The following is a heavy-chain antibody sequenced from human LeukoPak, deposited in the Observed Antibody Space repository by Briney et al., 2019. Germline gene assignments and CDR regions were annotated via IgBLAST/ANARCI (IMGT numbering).Heavy chain of an antibody. CDR2: IIPILGIA. V-gene: IGHV1-69*04. CDR1: GYTFTSYG. Sequence: SVKVSCKASGYTFTSYGISWVRQAPGQGLEWMGRIIPILGIANYAQKFQGRVTITADKSTSTAYMELSSLRSEDTAVYYCARVASTVTSHFDYWGQGTLVTVSS. CDR3: ARVASTVTSHFDY. D-gene: IGHD4-11*01. J-gene: IGHJ4*02.